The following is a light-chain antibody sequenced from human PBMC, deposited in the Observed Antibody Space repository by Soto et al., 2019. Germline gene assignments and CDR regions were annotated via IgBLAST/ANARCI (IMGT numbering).Light chain of an antibody. CDR1: QNVAYR. CDR2: GAS. J-gene: IGKJ3*01. CDR3: QQYNNWPRL. V-gene: IGKV3-15*01. Sequence: EIVMTQSPATLSVSPGETATLSCRASQNVAYRLAWYQQKPGQAPRLLIYGASTRATGVPARFSGRGSGTEFTLTISSLRSEDFAVYHCQQYNNWPRLFGPGTKVDIK.